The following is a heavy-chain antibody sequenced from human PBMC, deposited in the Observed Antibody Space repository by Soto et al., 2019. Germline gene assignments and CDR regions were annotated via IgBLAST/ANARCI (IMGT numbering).Heavy chain of an antibody. CDR1: VFSFSTSKVG. J-gene: IGHJ4*02. V-gene: IGHV2-5*02. D-gene: IGHD6-19*01. CDR2: IYWDDDK. Sequence: QITLKESGPTLVKPTQTLTLTCTFSVFSFSTSKVGVGWIRQPPGKALEWLGLIYWDDDKRYSPSLKNRLSITKDTSKNQVILTVTNMDPVDAGTYYCAHTLHTSGWPFDYWGQGTLVTVSS. CDR3: AHTLHTSGWPFDY.